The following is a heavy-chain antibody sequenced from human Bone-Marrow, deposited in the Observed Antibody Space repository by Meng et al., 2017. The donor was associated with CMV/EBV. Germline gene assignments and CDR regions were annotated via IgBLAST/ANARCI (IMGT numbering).Heavy chain of an antibody. D-gene: IGHD4-11*01. V-gene: IGHV3-48*04. CDR1: GFTFSSYS. CDR3: AREGDYNGYYYGMDV. J-gene: IGHJ6*02. Sequence: GESLKISCAASGFTFSSYSMNWVRQAPGKGLEWVSYISSSSSTIYYADSVKGRFTISRDNAKNSLYLQMNSLRAEDPALYYCAREGDYNGYYYGMDVWGQGTTATVSS. CDR2: ISSSSSTI.